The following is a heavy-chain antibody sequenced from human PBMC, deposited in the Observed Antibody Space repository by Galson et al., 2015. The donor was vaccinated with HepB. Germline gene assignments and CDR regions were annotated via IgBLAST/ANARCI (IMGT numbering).Heavy chain of an antibody. CDR2: IYSGGST. Sequence: SLRLSCAASGFTVSSNYMSWVRQAPGKGLEWVSVIYSGGSTYYAASVKGRFTISRDNSKNTLLLQLNSLRAEDTAMYFCAKDGIMVANNPYHFHYWGQGTLVTVSS. V-gene: IGHV3-53*01. CDR3: AKDGIMVANNPYHFHY. D-gene: IGHD2-15*01. CDR1: GFTVSSNY. J-gene: IGHJ4*02.